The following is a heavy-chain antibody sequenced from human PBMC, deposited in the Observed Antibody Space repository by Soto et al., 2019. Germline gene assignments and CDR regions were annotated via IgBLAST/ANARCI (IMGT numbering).Heavy chain of an antibody. J-gene: IGHJ4*01. CDR2: IGTDGNT. CDR3: VRKYPGTRTFDY. CDR1: GFTFNSYA. Sequence: PGGSLRLSCAASGFTFNSYAMNWVRQAPGKGLAWVSAIGTDGNTYYANSVKGRFTISRDNSRTTLYLQMNSLRVEDTALYYCVRKYPGTRTFDYWGQGTLVPVSS. V-gene: IGHV3-23*01. D-gene: IGHD2-2*01.